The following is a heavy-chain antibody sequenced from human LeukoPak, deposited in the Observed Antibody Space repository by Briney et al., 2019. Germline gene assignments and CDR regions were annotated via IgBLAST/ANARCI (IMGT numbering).Heavy chain of an antibody. Sequence: ASVKVSCKAPGYTFTSYAMHWVRQAPGQRLEWMGWINAGNGNTKYSQKFQGRVTITRDTSASTAYMELSSLRSEDTAVYYCALDTTSGWSHDYWGQGTLVTVSS. CDR3: ALDTTSGWSHDY. CDR2: INAGNGNT. J-gene: IGHJ4*02. D-gene: IGHD6-19*01. CDR1: GYTFTSYA. V-gene: IGHV1-3*01.